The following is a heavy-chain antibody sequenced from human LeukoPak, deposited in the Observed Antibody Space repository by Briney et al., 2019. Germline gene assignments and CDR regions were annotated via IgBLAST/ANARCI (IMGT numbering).Heavy chain of an antibody. J-gene: IGHJ4*02. V-gene: IGHV4-30-4*01. CDR3: ARGRNNYSSFLNY. Sequence: SETLSLTCTVSGGSIGSGDYYWSWIRQSPGKGLEWIGYIYYTGSTYYNPSLKSRVSISVDTSKDQFSLKLSSVTAADTAVYYCARGRNNYSSFLNYWGQGTLVTVSS. D-gene: IGHD4-11*01. CDR1: GGSIGSGDYY. CDR2: IYYTGST.